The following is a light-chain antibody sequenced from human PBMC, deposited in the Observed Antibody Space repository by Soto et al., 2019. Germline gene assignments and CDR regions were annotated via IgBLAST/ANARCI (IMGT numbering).Light chain of an antibody. CDR3: PPFSSSSAVV. J-gene: IGLJ2*01. Sequence: QSVLTQPASVSGSPGQSITISCTGTGSDIGGYNYVSWYQQHPGKAPKVMIYEVSNRPSGVSNRFSASKSGNTASLTISGLQGEGVDDYYCPPFSSSSAVVFGGGGKLTV. V-gene: IGLV2-14*01. CDR1: GSDIGGYNY. CDR2: EVS.